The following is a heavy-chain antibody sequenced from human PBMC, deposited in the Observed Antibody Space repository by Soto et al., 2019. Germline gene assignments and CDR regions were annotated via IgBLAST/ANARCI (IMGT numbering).Heavy chain of an antibody. D-gene: IGHD1-26*01. V-gene: IGHV4-30-4*01. CDR2: IYYTGSA. Sequence: SETLSLTCTVSSGSISSADYYWSWIRQPPGKGLEWIGYIYYTGSAYYNPSLKSRVTMSVDTSKNQFSLKVTSVTAADTAVHYCASGGSSNWFDPWGQGTLVTVSS. CDR1: SGSISSADYY. CDR3: ASGGSSNWFDP. J-gene: IGHJ5*02.